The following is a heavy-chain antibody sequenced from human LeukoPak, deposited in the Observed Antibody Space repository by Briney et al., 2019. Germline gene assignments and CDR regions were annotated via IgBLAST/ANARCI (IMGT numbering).Heavy chain of an antibody. D-gene: IGHD3-10*01. CDR2: VNPNSGGP. Sequence: GASVKVSCKASGYTFTGYYMHWVRQAPGQGLEWMGWVNPNSGGPNYAQKFQGRVTMTRDTSISTAYMELSRLRSDDTAVYYCARDPSLLWFGELKGSGDYWGQGTLVTVSS. J-gene: IGHJ4*02. V-gene: IGHV1-2*02. CDR1: GYTFTGYY. CDR3: ARDPSLLWFGELKGSGDY.